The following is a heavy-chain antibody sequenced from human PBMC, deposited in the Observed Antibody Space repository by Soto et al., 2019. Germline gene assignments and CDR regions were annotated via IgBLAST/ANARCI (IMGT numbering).Heavy chain of an antibody. CDR3: ARMGDVHYYYYCIDV. CDR1: VYTFSTYG. V-gene: IGHV1-18*01. Sequence: QVQLVQSGAEVKKPGASVKVSCKAYVYTFSTYGISCVRQAPGQGLEWMGWINGYNGNTNYAPKLQGRITMTTDTSTTTAYMELRSLRSDETAVYYCARMGDVHYYYYCIDVWGLGTTVTVSS. J-gene: IGHJ6*02. CDR2: INGYNGNT. D-gene: IGHD3-16*01.